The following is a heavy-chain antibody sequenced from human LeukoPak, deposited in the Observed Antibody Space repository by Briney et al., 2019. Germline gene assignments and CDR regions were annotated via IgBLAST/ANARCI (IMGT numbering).Heavy chain of an antibody. CDR3: ARDRPVYDILAGYFATGYFDL. CDR2: ISYSGTT. CDR1: GDSTSSNY. V-gene: IGHV4-59*01. J-gene: IGHJ2*01. D-gene: IGHD3-9*01. Sequence: PSETLSLTCTVSGDSTSSNYWSWIRQPPGKGLEWIGYISYSGTTKYNPSLKSRVTISIDTSKNQFSLKLSSVTAADTAVYYCARDRPVYDILAGYFATGYFDLWGRGTLVTASS.